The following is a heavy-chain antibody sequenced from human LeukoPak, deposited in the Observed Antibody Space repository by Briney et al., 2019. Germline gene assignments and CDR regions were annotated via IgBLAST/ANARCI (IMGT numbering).Heavy chain of an antibody. CDR3: ARRTVQLERRGPYYYYYMDV. CDR2: IYPGDSDT. D-gene: IGHD1-1*01. J-gene: IGHJ6*03. Sequence: GESLKISCKGSGYIFTSYWIGWVRQMPGKGLEWMGIIYPGDSDTRYSPSFQGQVTISADKSISTAYLQWSSLKASDTAMYYCARRTVQLERRGPYYYYYMDVWGKGTTVTVSS. CDR1: GYIFTSYW. V-gene: IGHV5-51*01.